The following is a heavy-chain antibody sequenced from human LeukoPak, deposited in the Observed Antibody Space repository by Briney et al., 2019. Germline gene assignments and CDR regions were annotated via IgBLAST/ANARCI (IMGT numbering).Heavy chain of an antibody. CDR3: ARDLTTVTKGLDI. CDR2: ISYSGNT. D-gene: IGHD4-17*01. J-gene: IGHJ3*02. V-gene: IGHV4-59*11. CDR1: DDSFSTHY. Sequence: SETLSLTCTVSDDSFSTHYWTWIRQPPGKGLEWIGYISYSGNTNYNPSLKCRVTISVDTSKNQFSLRLSSVTAADTAVYYCARDLTTVTKGLDIWGQGTMVTVSS.